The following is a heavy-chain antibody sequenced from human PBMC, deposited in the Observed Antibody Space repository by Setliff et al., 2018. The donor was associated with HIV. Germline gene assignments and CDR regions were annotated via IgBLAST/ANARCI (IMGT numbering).Heavy chain of an antibody. Sequence: GGSLRLSCAASEFSLSDVWMMWVRQAPGTGLGWIGRIKRKFEGETTDYAAPVKGRFIISRDDSKNTVYLKMNSLQTEDTAVYYCSTDVPFSGGALYRWGQGTMVTVSS. CDR3: STDVPFSGGALYR. V-gene: IGHV3-15*01. D-gene: IGHD3-10*01. CDR2: IKRKFEGETT. J-gene: IGHJ3*02. CDR1: EFSLSDVW.